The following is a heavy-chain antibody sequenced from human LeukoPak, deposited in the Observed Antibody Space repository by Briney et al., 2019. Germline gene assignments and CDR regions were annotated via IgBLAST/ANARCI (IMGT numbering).Heavy chain of an antibody. Sequence: GESLKISCKTSGYSFSNYWIGWVRQMPGKGLEWMGSMHPGHSETRYTPSFQGQVTFSVDTSIRTAYLQWSSLKASDTAIFYCVRLDIGGYYFVHYWGQGTLVTVSS. V-gene: IGHV5-51*01. J-gene: IGHJ4*02. CDR2: MHPGHSET. CDR1: GYSFSNYW. CDR3: VRLDIGGYYFVHY. D-gene: IGHD3-22*01.